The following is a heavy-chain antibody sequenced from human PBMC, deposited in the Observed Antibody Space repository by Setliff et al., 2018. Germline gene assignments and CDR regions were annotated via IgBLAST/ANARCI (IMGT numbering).Heavy chain of an antibody. J-gene: IGHJ5*02. CDR1: GYTFTGYY. CDR2: INVNSGDT. CDR3: ARGIGGYCSSMSCSNESWP. V-gene: IGHV1-2*02. D-gene: IGHD2-2*01. Sequence: ASVKVSCKASGYTFTGYYIHWVRQAPGEGLEWMGCINVNSGDTNYAQKFQGRVIVTRDTSSSTAYMELRSLRPDDTAVYYCARGIGGYCSSMSCSNESWPWGQGTLVTVSS.